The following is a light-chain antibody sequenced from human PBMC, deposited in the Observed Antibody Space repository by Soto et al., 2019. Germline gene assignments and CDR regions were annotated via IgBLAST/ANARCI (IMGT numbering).Light chain of an antibody. V-gene: IGLV1-40*01. J-gene: IGLJ1*01. CDR3: QSYDRGLTAYV. Sequence: QSVLTQPPSVSGAPGQRVTISCTGTSSNIGAGYEVHLYHQLPGTAPKFLVSGNDNRPSGVPDRLSASKSGTSGSLAITGLQAEDEGHYYCQSYDRGLTAYVFGTGTKVTVL. CDR1: SSNIGAGYE. CDR2: GND.